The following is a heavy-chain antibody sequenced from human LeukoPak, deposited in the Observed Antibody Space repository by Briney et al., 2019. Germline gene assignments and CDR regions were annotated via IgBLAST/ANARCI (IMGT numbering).Heavy chain of an antibody. D-gene: IGHD1-26*01. CDR1: GFTFSSYA. V-gene: IGHV3-30*04. CDR2: ISYDGSNK. CDR3: ARAGYSGSYWGIFDI. J-gene: IGHJ3*02. Sequence: GGSLRLSCAASGFTFSSYAMHWVRQAPGKGLEWVAVISYDGSNKYYADSVKGRFTISRDNSKNTLYLQMNSLRAEDTAVYYCARAGYSGSYWGIFDIWGQGTMVTVSS.